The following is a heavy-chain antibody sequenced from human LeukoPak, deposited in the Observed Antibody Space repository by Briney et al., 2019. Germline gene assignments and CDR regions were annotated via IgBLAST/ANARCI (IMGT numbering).Heavy chain of an antibody. CDR2: ISSSSSYI. CDR1: GFTFSSYS. V-gene: IGHV3-21*04. Sequence: GGSLRLSCAASGFTFSSYSMNWVRQAPGKGLEWVSSISSSSSYIYYADSVKGRFTISRHNSKNTLYLQMNSLRAEDTAVYYCARTPSDGYGAYWYFDLWGRGTLVTVSS. J-gene: IGHJ2*01. D-gene: IGHD4-17*01. CDR3: ARTPSDGYGAYWYFDL.